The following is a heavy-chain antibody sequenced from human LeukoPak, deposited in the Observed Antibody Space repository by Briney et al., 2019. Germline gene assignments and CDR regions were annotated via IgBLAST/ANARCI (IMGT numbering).Heavy chain of an antibody. J-gene: IGHJ2*01. V-gene: IGHV3-30*04. D-gene: IGHD4-23*01. CDR1: GFTFTNYA. Sequence: GGSLRLSCAASGFTFTNYAMHWVRQAPGKGLEWVAVISYDETNKYYEDSVKGRFTISRDSSKNTLYLQMSSLRDENTAVYYCAKNNDYGGSYWYFDLWGRGTLVTVSS. CDR3: AKNNDYGGSYWYFDL. CDR2: ISYDETNK.